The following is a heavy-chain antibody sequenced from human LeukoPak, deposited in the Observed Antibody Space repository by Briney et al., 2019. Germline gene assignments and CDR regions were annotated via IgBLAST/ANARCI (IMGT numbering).Heavy chain of an antibody. D-gene: IGHD3-3*01. CDR3: ARTLYDFWSGSSYYFDY. Sequence: GGSLRLSCAACGFTFSSYSMNWVRQAPGKGLEWVSSISSSSSYIYYADSVKGRFTISRDNVKNSLYLQMNSLRAEDTAVYYCARTLYDFWSGSSYYFDYWGQGTLVTVSS. J-gene: IGHJ4*02. V-gene: IGHV3-21*01. CDR2: ISSSSSYI. CDR1: GFTFSSYS.